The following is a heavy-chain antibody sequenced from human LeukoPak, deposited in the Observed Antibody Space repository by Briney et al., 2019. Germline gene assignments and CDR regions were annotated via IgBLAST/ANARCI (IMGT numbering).Heavy chain of an antibody. V-gene: IGHV4-30-4*08. CDR2: IYYSGST. CDR1: GGSISSGDYY. J-gene: IGHJ5*02. CDR3: ARVPAAIGGFDP. D-gene: IGHD2-2*01. Sequence: PSQTLSLTCTVSGGSISSGDYYWSWIRQPPGKGPEWIGYIYYSGSTYYNPSLKSRVTISVDTSKNQFSLKLSSVTAADTAVYYCARVPAAIGGFDPWGQGTLVTVSS.